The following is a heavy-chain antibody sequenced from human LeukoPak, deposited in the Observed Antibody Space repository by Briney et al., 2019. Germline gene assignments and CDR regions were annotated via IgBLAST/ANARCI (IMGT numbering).Heavy chain of an antibody. D-gene: IGHD3-10*01. CDR3: AKGRGAFNAFDI. Sequence: GGSLRLSCAASGFTFSSYAMSWVRQAPGKGLEWVSAISSSATSTYYADSVKGRFTISRDNSKDTLYLQMDSLRAEDTAVYYCAKGRGAFNAFDIWGQGTMVTVSS. J-gene: IGHJ3*02. V-gene: IGHV3-23*01. CDR2: ISSSATST. CDR1: GFTFSSYA.